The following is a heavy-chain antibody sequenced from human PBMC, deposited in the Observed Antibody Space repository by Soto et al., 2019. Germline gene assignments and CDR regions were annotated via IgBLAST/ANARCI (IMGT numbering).Heavy chain of an antibody. D-gene: IGHD5-12*01. CDR2: ISSSSSYI. J-gene: IGHJ4*02. CDR1: GFTFSSYS. V-gene: IGHV3-21*01. Sequence: EVQLVESGGGLVKPGGSLRLSCAASGFTFSSYSMNWVRQAPGKGLEWVSSISSSSSYIYYADSVKGRFTISRDNAKNSLYLQMNSLRAEDTAVYYCASQLRYPYSVDYWGQGTLVTVSS. CDR3: ASQLRYPYSVDY.